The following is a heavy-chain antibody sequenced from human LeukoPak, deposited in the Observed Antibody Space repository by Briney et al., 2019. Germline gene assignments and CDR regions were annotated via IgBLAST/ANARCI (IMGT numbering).Heavy chain of an antibody. CDR3: ARALLTYYYDSSGYYYFDY. Sequence: ASVKVSCKASGFTFTSSAVQWVRQARGQRLEWIGWIGVGSGNTNYAQKVQERVTITRDMSTSTAYMELRSLRSDDTAVYYCARALLTYYYDSSGYYYFDYWGQGTLVTVSS. V-gene: IGHV1-58*01. CDR2: IGVGSGNT. CDR1: GFTFTSSA. J-gene: IGHJ4*02. D-gene: IGHD3-22*01.